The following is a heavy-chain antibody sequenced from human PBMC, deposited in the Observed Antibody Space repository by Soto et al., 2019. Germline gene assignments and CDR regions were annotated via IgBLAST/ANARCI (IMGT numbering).Heavy chain of an antibody. CDR3: ARDRVEQWLVRGYYYGMDV. J-gene: IGHJ6*02. V-gene: IGHV1-69*13. CDR1: GGTFSSYA. D-gene: IGHD6-19*01. CDR2: IIPIFGTA. Sequence: SVKVSCKASGGTFSSYAISWVRQAPGQGLEWMGGIIPIFGTANYAQKFQGRVTITADESTSTAYMELSSLRSGDTAVYYCARDRVEQWLVRGYYYGMDVWGQGTTVTVSS.